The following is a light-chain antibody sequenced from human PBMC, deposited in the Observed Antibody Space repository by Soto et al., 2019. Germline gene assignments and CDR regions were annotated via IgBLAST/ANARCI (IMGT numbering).Light chain of an antibody. V-gene: IGKV1-39*01. CDR2: AAS. CDR1: QSIASF. J-gene: IGKJ1*01. CDR3: QQSSITPRT. Sequence: DIQMTQSPSSLSASVGDRVAITCRASQSIASFLNWYQQKPGKAPKLLIYAASSLQSGVPSRFSGSGSGTDFTLTISSLQPEDSATYYCQQSSITPRTFDQGTKVEIK.